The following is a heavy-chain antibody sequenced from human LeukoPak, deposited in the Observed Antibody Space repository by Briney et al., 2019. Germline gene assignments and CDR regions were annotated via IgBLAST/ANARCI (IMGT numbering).Heavy chain of an antibody. Sequence: GGSLRLSCAASGFTFSSYAMSWVRQAPGKGVEGVSGISGSGGTTYYADCVKRRFTISRDNSKTTLYLQMNSLRAEDTAVYYCAKDIVVVPAAIWGAFHIWGQGTMVTVSS. V-gene: IGHV3-23*01. J-gene: IGHJ3*02. CDR2: ISGSGGTT. CDR3: AKDIVVVPAAIWGAFHI. CDR1: GFTFSSYA. D-gene: IGHD2-2*02.